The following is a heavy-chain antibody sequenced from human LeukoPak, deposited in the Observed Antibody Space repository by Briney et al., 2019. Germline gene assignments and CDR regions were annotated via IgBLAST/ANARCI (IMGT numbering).Heavy chain of an antibody. CDR3: ASGHRIDAFDI. CDR1: GGSISSYY. CDR2: IYTSGST. Sequence: SETLSLTCTVSGGSISSYYWSWIRQPPGKGLEWIGYIYTSGSTNYNPSLKSRVTISVDTSKNQFSLKLTSLAAADTAVYYCASGHRIDAFDIWGQGTMATVSS. V-gene: IGHV4-4*09. D-gene: IGHD2-15*01. J-gene: IGHJ3*02.